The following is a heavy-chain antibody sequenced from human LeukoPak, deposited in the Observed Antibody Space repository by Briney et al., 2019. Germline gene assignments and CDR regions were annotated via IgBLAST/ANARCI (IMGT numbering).Heavy chain of an antibody. V-gene: IGHV3-30*18. Sequence: GGSLRLSCAASGFTFSGYGMHWVRQAPGEGLEWVALISHDGSNKYYADSVKGRFTISRDNSKNTLYLQMNSLRPEDTAVYFCAKDLNEYSNSWPAYWGQGTLATVSS. J-gene: IGHJ4*02. CDR2: ISHDGSNK. D-gene: IGHD6-13*01. CDR3: AKDLNEYSNSWPAY. CDR1: GFTFSGYG.